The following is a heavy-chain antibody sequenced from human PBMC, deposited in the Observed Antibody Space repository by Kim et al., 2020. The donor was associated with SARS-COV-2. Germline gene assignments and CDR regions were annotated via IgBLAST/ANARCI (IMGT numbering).Heavy chain of an antibody. D-gene: IGHD1-1*01. V-gene: IGHV3-7*01. CDR3: ARHQRNGFDY. Sequence: EKYYVDSVKSRFTISRDNAKSSLYLKMNSLRAEDTAVYYCARHQRNGFDYWGQGTLVTVSS. CDR2: EK. J-gene: IGHJ4*02.